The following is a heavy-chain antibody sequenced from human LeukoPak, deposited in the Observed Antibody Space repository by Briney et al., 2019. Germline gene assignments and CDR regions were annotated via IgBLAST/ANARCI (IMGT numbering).Heavy chain of an antibody. D-gene: IGHD5-12*01. V-gene: IGHV1-69*05. J-gene: IGHJ6*03. Sequence: GASVKVSCKASGGTFSSYAISWVRQAPGQGLEWMGGIIPIFGTANYAQEFQGRVTITTDESTSTAYMELSSLRSEDTAVYYCARAGEYSGYDSGRGGYYYYYMDVWGKGTTVTVSS. CDR3: ARAGEYSGYDSGRGGYYYYYMDV. CDR1: GGTFSSYA. CDR2: IIPIFGTA.